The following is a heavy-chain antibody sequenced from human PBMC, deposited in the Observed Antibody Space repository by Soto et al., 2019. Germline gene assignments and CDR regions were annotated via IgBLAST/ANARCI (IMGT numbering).Heavy chain of an antibody. CDR1: GGTMSSYY. CDR2: VYTSGGT. V-gene: IGHV4-4*07. J-gene: IGHJ5*02. CDR3: ARGQRLSDWFGR. Sequence: SETLSLTCTVSGGTMSSYYWPCIRQPAGKGLEWIGRVYTSGGTHYNPSLKSRVTVSVDTSKNQFSLRLISVADADTAVYYCARGQRLSDWFGRWGQGALVT. D-gene: IGHD2-2*01.